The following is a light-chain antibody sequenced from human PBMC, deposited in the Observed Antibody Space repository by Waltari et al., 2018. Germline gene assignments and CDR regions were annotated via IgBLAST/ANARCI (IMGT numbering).Light chain of an antibody. Sequence: QSALTQPPSASGSPGQSVTISCTGTSSDVGGYKYVSWYQQHPGKAPKLILYEVSKRPSGAPDRFSGTKAGNTASLTVSGLQAEDEADYYCNSYVGSTLFYVFGTGTKVTVV. V-gene: IGLV2-8*01. J-gene: IGLJ1*01. CDR1: SSDVGGYKY. CDR3: NSYVGSTLFYV. CDR2: EVS.